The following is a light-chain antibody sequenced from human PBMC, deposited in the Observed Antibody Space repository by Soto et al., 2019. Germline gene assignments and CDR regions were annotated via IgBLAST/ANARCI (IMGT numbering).Light chain of an antibody. V-gene: IGKV3-20*01. J-gene: IGKJ1*01. CDR3: QQSGSSPWT. CDR1: QSVSSY. CDR2: DAS. Sequence: EMVLTQSPATLSLSPGERATLSCRASQSVSSYLAWYQQKPGQAPRLLIYDASSRATGIPDRFSGSGSGTDFTLTISRLEPEDFAVYYCQQSGSSPWTFGQGTKVDIK.